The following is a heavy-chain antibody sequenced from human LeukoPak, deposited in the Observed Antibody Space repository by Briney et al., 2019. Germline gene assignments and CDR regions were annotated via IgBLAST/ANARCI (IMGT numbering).Heavy chain of an antibody. Sequence: GGPLRLSCAASGFTFSSYAMSWVRQAPGKGLEWVSAISGSGGSTYYADSVKGRFTISRDNSKNTLYLQMNSLRAEDTAVYYCARGYCSGGSCYTLWFDPWGQGTLVTVSS. V-gene: IGHV3-23*01. D-gene: IGHD2-15*01. CDR3: ARGYCSGGSCYTLWFDP. CDR1: GFTFSSYA. CDR2: ISGSGGST. J-gene: IGHJ5*02.